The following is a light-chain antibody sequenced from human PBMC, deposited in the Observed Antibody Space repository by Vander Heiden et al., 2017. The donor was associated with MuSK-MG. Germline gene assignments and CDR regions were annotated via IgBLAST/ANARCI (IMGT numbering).Light chain of an antibody. CDR1: QGISNY. Sequence: DIQMTQSPSSLSASVGDRVTITCRASQGISNYLAWYQQKPGKVPKLLIYAASTLQSGVPSRFSGSGYGTDFTLTISSLQPEDVATYYCQKYNSALPITFGQGTRLEIK. CDR2: AAS. CDR3: QKYNSALPIT. J-gene: IGKJ5*01. V-gene: IGKV1-27*01.